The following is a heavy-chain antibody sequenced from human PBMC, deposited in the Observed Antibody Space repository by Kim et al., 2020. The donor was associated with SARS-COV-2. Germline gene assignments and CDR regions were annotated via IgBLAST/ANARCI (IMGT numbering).Heavy chain of an antibody. V-gene: IGHV4-34*01. Sequence: SETLSLTCAAYGGSFSGYYWSWIRQPPGKGLEWIGEINHSGSTNYNPSLKSRVTISVDTSKNQFSLKLSSVTAADTAVYYCARISKSSGPGGRVWGWFDPWGQGTLVTVSS. J-gene: IGHJ5*02. CDR3: ARISKSSGPGGRVWGWFDP. D-gene: IGHD6-19*01. CDR1: GGSFSGYY. CDR2: INHSGST.